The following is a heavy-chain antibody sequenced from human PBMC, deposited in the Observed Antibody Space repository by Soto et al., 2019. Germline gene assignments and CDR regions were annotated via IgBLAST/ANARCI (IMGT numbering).Heavy chain of an antibody. CDR3: ARKAWTRLDY. Sequence: SETLSLTCGVSGGSLSTPVWWTWVRLTPGKGLEWIGEVFHSGSVNYNPSLQSRVTISVDKSTNHFSLRLTSVTAADTAVYYCARKAWTRLDYWGQGALVTGS. D-gene: IGHD1-1*01. V-gene: IGHV4-4*02. CDR2: VFHSGSV. J-gene: IGHJ4*02. CDR1: GGSLSTPVW.